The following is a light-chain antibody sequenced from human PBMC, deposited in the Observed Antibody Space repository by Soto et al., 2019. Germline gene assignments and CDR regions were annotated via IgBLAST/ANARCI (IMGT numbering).Light chain of an antibody. CDR2: GAS. CDR3: QQYGSSPAT. CDR1: QSVSSSY. V-gene: IGKV3-20*01. J-gene: IGKJ4*01. Sequence: EIVLTQSPGTLSLSPGERATLSCRASQSVSSSYLAWYQQKPGQAPRLLIYGASSRATGIPDMFSGSGSGTDFTLTISRLEPEDFAVYSCQQYGSSPATFGGGTKVEIK.